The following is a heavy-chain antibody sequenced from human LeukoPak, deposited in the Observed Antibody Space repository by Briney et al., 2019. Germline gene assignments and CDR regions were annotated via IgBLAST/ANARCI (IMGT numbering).Heavy chain of an antibody. Sequence: TSSETLSLTCTVSGGSISSSSYYWGWIRQPPGKGLEWIGSIYYSGSTYYNPSLKSRVTISVDTSKNQFSLKLSSVTAADTAVYYCARTTGMTAMVPRKNYYYYYMDVWGKGTTVTVSS. CDR2: IYYSGST. D-gene: IGHD5-18*01. V-gene: IGHV4-39*07. CDR3: ARTTGMTAMVPRKNYYYYYMDV. J-gene: IGHJ6*03. CDR1: GGSISSSSYY.